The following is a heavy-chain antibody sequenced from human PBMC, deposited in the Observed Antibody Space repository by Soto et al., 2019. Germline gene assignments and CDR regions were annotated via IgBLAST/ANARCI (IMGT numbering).Heavy chain of an antibody. CDR3: ARAEPRNYYYGLDV. V-gene: IGHV1-18*01. Sequence: ASVKVSCKASGYTFTSYGISWVRQAPGQGLEWMGWISAYNGNTNYAQKLQGRVTITSDTSASTASMELSSLRSEDTAVYYCARAEPRNYYYGLDVWGQGTTVTVSS. CDR2: ISAYNGNT. CDR1: GYTFTSYG. J-gene: IGHJ6*02.